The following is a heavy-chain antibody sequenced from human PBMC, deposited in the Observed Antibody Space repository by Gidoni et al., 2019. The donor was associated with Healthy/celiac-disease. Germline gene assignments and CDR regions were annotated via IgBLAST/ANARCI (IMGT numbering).Heavy chain of an antibody. V-gene: IGHV3-30*18. D-gene: IGHD5-18*01. CDR1: GFTFSSYG. CDR3: AKPAAMVGNYFDY. Sequence: QVQLVESGGGVVQPGRSLRLSCAASGFTFSSYGMHWVRQAPGKGLGWVAVISYDGSNKYYADSVKGRFTISRDNSKNTLYLQMNSLRAEDTAVYYCAKPAAMVGNYFDYWGQGTLVTVSS. J-gene: IGHJ4*02. CDR2: ISYDGSNK.